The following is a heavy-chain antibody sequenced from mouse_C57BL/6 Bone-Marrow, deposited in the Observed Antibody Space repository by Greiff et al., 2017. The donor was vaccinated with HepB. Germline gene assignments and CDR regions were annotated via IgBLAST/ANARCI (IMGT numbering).Heavy chain of an antibody. Sequence: VKLQESGAELVRPGTSVKVSCKASGYAFTNYLIEWVKQRPGQGLEWIGVINPGSGGTNYNEKFKGKATLTADKSSSTAYMQLSSLTSEDSAVYFCARRTTVVAPYWYFDVWGTGTTVTVSS. CDR1: GYAFTNYL. D-gene: IGHD1-1*01. CDR2: INPGSGGT. V-gene: IGHV1-54*01. CDR3: ARRTTVVAPYWYFDV. J-gene: IGHJ1*03.